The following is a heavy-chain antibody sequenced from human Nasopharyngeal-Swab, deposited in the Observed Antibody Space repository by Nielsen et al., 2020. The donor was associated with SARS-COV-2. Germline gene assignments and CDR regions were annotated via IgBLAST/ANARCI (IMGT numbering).Heavy chain of an antibody. D-gene: IGHD6-13*01. V-gene: IGHV3-13*01. CDR1: GFTFSSYD. CDR3: AMGPYTSMGIAAADRYYYGIDV. J-gene: IGHJ6*02. CDR2: IGTAGDT. Sequence: GESLKISCAASGFTFSSYDMHWVRQATGKGLEWVSAIGTAGDTYYPGSVKGRFTISRENAKNSLYLQMNSLRAEDTAVYYCAMGPYTSMGIAAADRYYYGIDVWGQGTTVTVSS.